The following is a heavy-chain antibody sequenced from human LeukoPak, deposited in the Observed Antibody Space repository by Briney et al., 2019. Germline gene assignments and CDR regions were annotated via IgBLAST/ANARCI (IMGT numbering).Heavy chain of an antibody. D-gene: IGHD6-19*01. CDR1: GGSISTKNW. Sequence: PSETLSLTCAVSGGSISTKNWWHWVRQSPGKGLEWIGEIFYTGGINYNPSLKSRVTMSVDTSNNQFSLNVNSVTAADTAIYYCAREVAAGSYKDFDYWGQGILVTVSS. V-gene: IGHV4-4*02. J-gene: IGHJ4*02. CDR3: AREVAAGSYKDFDY. CDR2: IFYTGGI.